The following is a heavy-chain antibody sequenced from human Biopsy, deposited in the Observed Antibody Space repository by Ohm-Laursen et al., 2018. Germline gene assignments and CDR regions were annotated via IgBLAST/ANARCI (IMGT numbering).Heavy chain of an antibody. CDR3: ARGSNEYGGLYFPH. Sequence: TLSLTWAVSGGSFTGHYWTWIRQPPGQGLEWIGHISHTGYTSYKSSLKSRVTISLDTSRKHFSLRLTSLAAADTAVYYCARGSNEYGGLYFPHWGQGTLVTVSS. J-gene: IGHJ1*01. D-gene: IGHD4-23*01. CDR1: GGSFTGHY. CDR2: ISHTGYT. V-gene: IGHV4-59*11.